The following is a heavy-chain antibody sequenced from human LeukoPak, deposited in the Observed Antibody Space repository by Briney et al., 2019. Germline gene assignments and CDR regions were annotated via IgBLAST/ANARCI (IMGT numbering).Heavy chain of an antibody. CDR1: GFTFEDFS. Sequence: GGSLRLSCAASGFTFEDFSMHWVRQVPGKGLEWISLIDWDGGITYYADSVKGRFTVSRDNSKSSLYLHLNSLTPEDTAFYYCAKDSFVATTSYLDSWGQGTLVTDSS. CDR3: AKDSFVATTSYLDS. CDR2: IDWDGGIT. D-gene: IGHD1-26*01. J-gene: IGHJ4*02. V-gene: IGHV3-43*01.